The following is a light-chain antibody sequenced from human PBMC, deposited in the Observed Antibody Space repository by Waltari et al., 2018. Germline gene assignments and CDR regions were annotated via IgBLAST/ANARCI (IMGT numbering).Light chain of an antibody. V-gene: IGKV3-15*01. CDR1: QSVSNH. J-gene: IGKJ3*01. Sequence: EKVMTKSPATLSVSPGERATLSCRASQSVSNHLAWYQQRPGQAPRLLIYAASSRAAGVPARFSGSGSGTEFTLTIDSLQSEDFAVYFCQQYNSWPFTFGPGTQVDIK. CDR2: AAS. CDR3: QQYNSWPFT.